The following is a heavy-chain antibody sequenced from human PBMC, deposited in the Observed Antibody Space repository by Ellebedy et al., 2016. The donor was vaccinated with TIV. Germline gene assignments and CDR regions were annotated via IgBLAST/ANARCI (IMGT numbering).Heavy chain of an antibody. CDR2: ITPTNGDT. D-gene: IGHD2-15*01. CDR1: GYSFLSYD. V-gene: IGHV1-8*01. CDR3: AKGVTRGTDY. Sequence: AASVKVSCKASGYSFLSYDINCLRQATGQGLEWRGWITPTNGDTGYEQKFQGRVSMTMDTSKNTVYMELSSLTSDDTAVYYCAKGVTRGTDYWGQGTLVTVSS. J-gene: IGHJ4*02.